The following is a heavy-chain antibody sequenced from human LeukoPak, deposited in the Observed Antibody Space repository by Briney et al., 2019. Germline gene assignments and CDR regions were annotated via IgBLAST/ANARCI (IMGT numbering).Heavy chain of an antibody. Sequence: GESLKISCKGSGYSFTSYWIGWVRQMPGKGLEWMGIVYPGDSDTRYSPSFQGQVTISADKSISTAYLQWSSLKASDTAMYYCARQDCGGDCYSPDFDYWGQGTLVTVSS. V-gene: IGHV5-51*01. CDR3: ARQDCGGDCYSPDFDY. J-gene: IGHJ4*02. CDR2: VYPGDSDT. D-gene: IGHD2-21*02. CDR1: GYSFTSYW.